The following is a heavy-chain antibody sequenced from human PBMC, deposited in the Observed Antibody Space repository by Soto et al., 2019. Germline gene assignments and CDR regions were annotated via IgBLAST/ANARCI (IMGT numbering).Heavy chain of an antibody. CDR3: TTDSITGTTQGWNYFDY. Sequence: EVQLVESGGGLVKPGGSLRLSCAASGFTFSNAWMNWVRQAPGKGLEWVGRIKSKTDGGTTDYAAPVKGRFTISRDDSKHTLYLQMNSLKTEDTDVYYCTTDSITGTTQGWNYFDYWGQGTLVTVSS. CDR2: IKSKTDGGTT. CDR1: GFTFSNAW. V-gene: IGHV3-15*07. D-gene: IGHD1-20*01. J-gene: IGHJ4*02.